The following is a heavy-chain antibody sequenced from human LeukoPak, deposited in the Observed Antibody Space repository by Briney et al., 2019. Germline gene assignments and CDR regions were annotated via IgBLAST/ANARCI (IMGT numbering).Heavy chain of an antibody. CDR2: INPNSGGT. J-gene: IGHJ4*02. Sequence: ASVKVSCKASGYTFTGYYMHWVRQAPGQGLEWMGWINPNSGGTNYAQKFQGRVTMTRDTSISTAYMELSRLRSDDTAVYYCARAVYSSSWENGDYWGQGTLVTVSS. CDR1: GYTFTGYY. D-gene: IGHD6-13*01. CDR3: ARAVYSSSWENGDY. V-gene: IGHV1-2*02.